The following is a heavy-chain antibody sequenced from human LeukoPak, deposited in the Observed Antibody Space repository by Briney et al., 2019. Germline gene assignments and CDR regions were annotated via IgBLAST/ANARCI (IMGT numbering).Heavy chain of an antibody. J-gene: IGHJ3*02. Sequence: GGSLRLSCAASGFTVSSNYMSWVRQAPGKGLEWVSVIYSGGSTYYADSVKGRFTISRDNSKNTLYLQMNSLRAEDTAVYYCARDLGAPSGAAFDIWGQGTMVTVSS. CDR2: IYSGGST. CDR3: ARDLGAPSGAAFDI. D-gene: IGHD1-26*01. V-gene: IGHV3-53*01. CDR1: GFTVSSNY.